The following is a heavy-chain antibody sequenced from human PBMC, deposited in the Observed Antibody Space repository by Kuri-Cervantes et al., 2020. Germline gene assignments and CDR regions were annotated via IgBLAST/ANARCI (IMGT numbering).Heavy chain of an antibody. CDR1: GGSFSGYY. V-gene: IGHV4-34*01. Sequence: SQILSLTCAVYGGSFSGYYWSWIRQPPGKGLEWIGEINHSGSTNYNPSLKSRVTISVDTSKNQFSLKLSSVTAADTAVYYCARLYRYGYAFDIWGQGTMVTVSS. CDR3: ARLYRYGYAFDI. J-gene: IGHJ3*02. CDR2: INHSGST. D-gene: IGHD4-17*01.